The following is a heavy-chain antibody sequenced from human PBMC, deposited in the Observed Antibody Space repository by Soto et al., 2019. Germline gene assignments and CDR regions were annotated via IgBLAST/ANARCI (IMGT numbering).Heavy chain of an antibody. CDR2: VYHTGRT. CDR1: GGSFKSGSYS. CDR3: ARYFDYFDY. V-gene: IGHV4-61*01. Sequence: QVQLQESGPGLVKPSETLSLTCTVSGGSFKSGSYSWSWIRQPPGKGLEWIGYVYHTGRTSYNPSLNSRVSLPKPTPKKQFSLNLDSVTAADGAVYFLARYFDYFDYCGKETLVTLSS. D-gene: IGHD3-9*01. J-gene: IGHJ4*02.